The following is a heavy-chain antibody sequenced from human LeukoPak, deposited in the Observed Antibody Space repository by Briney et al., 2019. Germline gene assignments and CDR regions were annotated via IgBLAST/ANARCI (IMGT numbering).Heavy chain of an antibody. V-gene: IGHV3-21*01. CDR1: GFTFSSYS. CDR3: ARWDSSGYPFDY. J-gene: IGHJ4*02. D-gene: IGHD3-22*01. CDR2: ISSSSSYI. Sequence: GGSLRLSCAASGFTFSSYSMNWVRQAPGKGLECVSSISSSSSYIYYADSVKGRFTISRDNAKNSLYLQMNSLRAEDTAVYYCARWDSSGYPFDYWGQGTLVTVSS.